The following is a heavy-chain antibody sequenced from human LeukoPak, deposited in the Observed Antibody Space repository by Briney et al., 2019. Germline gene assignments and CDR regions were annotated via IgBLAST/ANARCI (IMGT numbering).Heavy chain of an antibody. Sequence: SETLSLTCAVYGGSFSGYYWSWIRQPPGKGLEWIGEIYHSGSTNYNPSLKSRVTISVDKSKNQFSLKLSSVTAADTAVYYCASRRVYYYDSSGYSSGAFDIWGQGTMVTVSS. CDR3: ASRRVYYYDSSGYSSGAFDI. CDR1: GGSFSGYY. CDR2: IYHSGST. V-gene: IGHV4-34*01. J-gene: IGHJ3*02. D-gene: IGHD3-22*01.